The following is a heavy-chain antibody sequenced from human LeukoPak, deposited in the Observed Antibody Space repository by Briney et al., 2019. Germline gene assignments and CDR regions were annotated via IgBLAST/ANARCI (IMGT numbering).Heavy chain of an antibody. D-gene: IGHD2-21*01. V-gene: IGHV3-53*01. J-gene: IGHJ3*02. CDR1: GFTVSNNF. CDR3: GLFRTHDAFDI. CDR2: IYSGGTT. Sequence: GGSLRLSCAASGFTVSNNFMNWVRQAPGKGLEWVSVIYSGGTTYYADSVKGRFTISRDNSKNTLYLQMNSLRAEVTAVYYCGLFRTHDAFDIWGQGTMVTVSS.